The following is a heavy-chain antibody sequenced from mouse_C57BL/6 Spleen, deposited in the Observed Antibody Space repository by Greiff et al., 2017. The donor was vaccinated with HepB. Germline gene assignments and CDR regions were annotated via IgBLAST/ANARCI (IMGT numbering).Heavy chain of an antibody. J-gene: IGHJ1*03. CDR3: ARGNYDGSSYYWYFDV. CDR2: IYPGDGDT. CDR1: GYAFSSSW. Sequence: QVQLQQSGPELVKPGASVKISCKASGYAFSSSWMNWVKQRPGKGLEWIGRIYPGDGDTNYNGKFKGKATLTADKSSSTAYMQLSSLTSEDSAVYFCARGNYDGSSYYWYFDVWGTGTTVTVSS. D-gene: IGHD1-1*01. V-gene: IGHV1-82*01.